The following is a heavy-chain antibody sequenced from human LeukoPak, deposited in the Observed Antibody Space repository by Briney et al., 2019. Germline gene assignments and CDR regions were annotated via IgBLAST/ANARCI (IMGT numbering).Heavy chain of an antibody. J-gene: IGHJ6*03. CDR1: GYTFTSYA. CDR2: INAGNGNT. Sequence: WASVKVSCKASGYTFTSYAMHWVRQAPGQRLEWMGWINAGNGNTKYSQEFQGRVTITRDTSASTAYMELSSLRSEDMAVYYCAREYSSSPGFRGGSRYYYYYMDVWGKGTTVTVSS. V-gene: IGHV1-3*03. D-gene: IGHD6-6*01. CDR3: AREYSSSPGFRGGSRYYYYYMDV.